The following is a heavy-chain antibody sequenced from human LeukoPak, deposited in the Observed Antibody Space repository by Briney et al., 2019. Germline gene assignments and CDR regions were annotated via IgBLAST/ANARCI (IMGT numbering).Heavy chain of an antibody. CDR3: AKVTSVAEYFDY. D-gene: IGHD6-19*01. V-gene: IGHV3-23*01. CDR1: GFTFSSYA. CDR2: ISGGGDYT. J-gene: IGHJ4*02. Sequence: GGSLRLSCAASGFTFSSYALNWVRQAPGKGLEWVSGISGGGDYTYYADSVKGRFTISRDNSKNTLYLQMNSLRAEDTAKYYCAKVTSVAEYFDYWGQGTLVTVSS.